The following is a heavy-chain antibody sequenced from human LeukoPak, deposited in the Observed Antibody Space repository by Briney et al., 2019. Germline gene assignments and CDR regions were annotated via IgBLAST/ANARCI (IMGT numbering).Heavy chain of an antibody. D-gene: IGHD6-13*01. CDR2: ITPFNGNT. CDR3: ARSRGLAAAVSLHDAFDI. J-gene: IGHJ3*02. Sequence: GASVKVSCTASGYTFTYRYLHWVRQAPGQALEWMGWITPFNGNTNYAQKFQDRVTITRDRSMSTAYMELSSLRSEDTAMYYSARSRGLAAAVSLHDAFDIWGQGTMVTVSS. CDR1: GYTFTYRY. V-gene: IGHV1-45*02.